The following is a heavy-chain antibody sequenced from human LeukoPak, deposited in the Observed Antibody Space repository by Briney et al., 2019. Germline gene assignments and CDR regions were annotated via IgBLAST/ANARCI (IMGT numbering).Heavy chain of an antibody. CDR1: GYTFTSYA. V-gene: IGHV1-3*01. J-gene: IGHJ4*02. CDR2: INAGNGNT. Sequence: ASVKVSCKASGYTFTSYAMHWVRQAPGQRLEWMGWINAGNGNTKYSQKFQGRVTITRDTSASTAYMELSSLRSENTAVYYCASSAGATSPRYYFDYWGQGTLVTVSS. CDR3: ASSAGATSPRYYFDY. D-gene: IGHD1-26*01.